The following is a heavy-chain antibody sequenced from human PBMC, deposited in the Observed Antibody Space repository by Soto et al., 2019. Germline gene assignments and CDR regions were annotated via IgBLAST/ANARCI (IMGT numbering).Heavy chain of an antibody. J-gene: IGHJ5*02. V-gene: IGHV3-74*01. CDR3: VRGSGWYLVDP. D-gene: IGHD6-19*01. CDR1: GVTFRTYW. Sequence: EVQVEESGGGLVQPGGSLRVSCAASGVTFRTYWMHWVRQAPGKGLVWVSRINSDGSDTSYADSAKGRFTISRDNAKNTVHLEMKSLRVEDTAIYYCVRGSGWYLVDPWGQGTLVTVSS. CDR2: INSDGSDT.